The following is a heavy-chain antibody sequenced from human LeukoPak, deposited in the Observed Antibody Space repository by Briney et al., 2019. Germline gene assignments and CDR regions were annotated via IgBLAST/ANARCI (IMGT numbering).Heavy chain of an antibody. CDR2: IYYSGST. CDR1: GGSISSYY. V-gene: IGHV4-59*12. CDR3: ARAGSVDAFDT. D-gene: IGHD3-10*01. Sequence: SETLSLTCTVSGGSISSYYWSWIRQPPGKGLEWIGYIYYSGSTDYNPSLKSRVTISVDTSKNQFSLKLSSVTAADTAVYYCARAGSVDAFDTWGQGTMVTVSS. J-gene: IGHJ3*02.